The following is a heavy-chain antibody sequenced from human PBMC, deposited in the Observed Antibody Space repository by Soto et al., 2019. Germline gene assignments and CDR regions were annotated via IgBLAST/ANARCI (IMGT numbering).Heavy chain of an antibody. CDR3: AKEDYYDPGCGSYRSSRSDP. V-gene: IGHV3-23*01. CDR1: GFTFSSYA. Sequence: EVQLLESGGGLVQPGGSLRLSCAASGFTFSSYAMSWVRQAPGKGLEWVSAISGSGGSTYYADSVKGRFTSSRDNSKNTLYLQMPSLRAEDPALYSCAKEDYYDPGCGSYRSSRSDPGGQGTVVSVSS. J-gene: IGHJ5*01. D-gene: IGHD3-16*02. CDR2: ISGSGGST.